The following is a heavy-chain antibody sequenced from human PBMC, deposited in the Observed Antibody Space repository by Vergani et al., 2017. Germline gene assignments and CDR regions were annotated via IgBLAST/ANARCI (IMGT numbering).Heavy chain of an antibody. Sequence: EVQLLESGGGLVQPGGSLRLSCAASGLTFSSYAMSWVRQAPGKGLEWVSAISGSGGITSYADSGKGRFTISRDNSKNTLYLQMNSLRAEDTAVYYCAREGQQLVLGCVDYWGQGTLVTVSS. D-gene: IGHD6-6*01. CDR3: AREGQQLVLGCVDY. CDR1: GLTFSSYA. CDR2: ISGSGGIT. V-gene: IGHV3-23*01. J-gene: IGHJ4*02.